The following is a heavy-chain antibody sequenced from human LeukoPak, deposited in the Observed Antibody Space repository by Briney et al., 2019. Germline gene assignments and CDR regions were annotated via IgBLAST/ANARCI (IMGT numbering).Heavy chain of an antibody. V-gene: IGHV3-7*01. CDR2: IKPDGSEK. CDR3: ARDTGGVTDY. CDR1: GFTFSSSW. Sequence: GGSLRLSCAASGFTFSSSWMSWVRQAPGKGLEWVTNIKPDGSEKYYVDSVKGRFTISRDNAKNSLYLQMNNLRAEDTALYYCARDTGGVTDYWGQGTLVTVSS. J-gene: IGHJ4*02. D-gene: IGHD3-16*01.